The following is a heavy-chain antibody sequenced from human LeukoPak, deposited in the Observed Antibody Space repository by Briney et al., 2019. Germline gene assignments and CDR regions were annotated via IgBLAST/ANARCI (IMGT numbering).Heavy chain of an antibody. J-gene: IGHJ3*02. D-gene: IGHD3-9*01. V-gene: IGHV3-48*01. Sequence: GGSLRLSCAASGFTFSSYSMNWVRQAPGKGLEWVSYISSSSSTIYYADSVKGPFTISRDNAKNSLYLQMNSLRTEATAVYYCASLGPHVLRYFDWLLDDAFDIWGQGTMVTVSS. CDR1: GFTFSSYS. CDR2: ISSSSSTI. CDR3: ASLGPHVLRYFDWLLDDAFDI.